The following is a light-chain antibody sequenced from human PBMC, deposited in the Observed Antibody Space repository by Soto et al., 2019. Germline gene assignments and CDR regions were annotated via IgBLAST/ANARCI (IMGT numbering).Light chain of an antibody. Sequence: LTQPASVSGSPGQSITFSCTGTSSDIGVYNYVSWYQQHPGKAPKLMIYEVNNRPSGVSNRFSGSKSGNTASLTISGLQAEDEADYYGSSYTDTSTFVFGTGTKSPS. J-gene: IGLJ1*01. CDR1: SSDIGVYNY. CDR2: EVN. CDR3: SSYTDTSTFV. V-gene: IGLV2-14*01.